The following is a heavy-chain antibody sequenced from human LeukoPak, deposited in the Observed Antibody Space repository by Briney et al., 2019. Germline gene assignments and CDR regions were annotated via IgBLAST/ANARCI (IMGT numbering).Heavy chain of an antibody. Sequence: PSETLSLTCAVYGGSFSGYYWSWVRQAPGKGLEWVSAISGSGGSTYYADSVKGRFTISRDNSKNTLYLQMNSLRAEDTAVYYCAKAFLRYDFWSGYPFDYWGQGALVTVSS. V-gene: IGHV3-23*01. CDR1: GGSFSGYY. CDR3: AKAFLRYDFWSGYPFDY. J-gene: IGHJ4*02. CDR2: ISGSGGST. D-gene: IGHD3-3*01.